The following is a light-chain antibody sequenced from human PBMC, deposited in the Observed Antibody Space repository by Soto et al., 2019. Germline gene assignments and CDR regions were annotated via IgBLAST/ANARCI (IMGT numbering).Light chain of an antibody. CDR1: QSISSW. CDR2: DAS. Sequence: DIQMTQSPSTLSASVGDRVTITCRASQSISSWLAWYQQKPGKAPKLLIYDASSLASGVRSRFSGSGSGTEFTLTISSLQPDDFATYHCQQYNSYPWTFGQGNKVEIK. V-gene: IGKV1-5*01. J-gene: IGKJ1*01. CDR3: QQYNSYPWT.